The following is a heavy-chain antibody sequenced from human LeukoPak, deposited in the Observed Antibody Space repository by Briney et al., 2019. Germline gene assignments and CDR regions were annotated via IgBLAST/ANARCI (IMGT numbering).Heavy chain of an antibody. CDR2: INSDESIT. CDR3: AKEPTSYSSGWYFHH. J-gene: IGHJ1*01. D-gene: IGHD6-25*01. V-gene: IGHV3-74*01. CDR1: GFTFSSSW. Sequence: GGSLRPSCAASGFTFSSSWMYWVRQAPGKGLVWVSRINSDESITTYADSVKGRFTISRDNSKNRLDLQMYSLRAEDTAVYYCAKEPTSYSSGWYFHHWGQGTLVTVSS.